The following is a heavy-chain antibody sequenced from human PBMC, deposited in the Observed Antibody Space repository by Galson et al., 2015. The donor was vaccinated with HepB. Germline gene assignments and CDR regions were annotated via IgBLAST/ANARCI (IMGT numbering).Heavy chain of an antibody. V-gene: IGHV3-64*01. CDR1: GFTFSSYA. D-gene: IGHD1-26*01. CDR3: ARERVGAYYYYGMDV. J-gene: IGHJ6*02. Sequence: SLRLSCAASGFTFSSYAMHWVRQAPGKGLEYVSAISSNGGSTYYANSVKGRFTISRDNSKNTLYLQMGSLRAEDMAVYYCARERVGAYYYYGMDVWGQGTTVTVSS. CDR2: ISSNGGST.